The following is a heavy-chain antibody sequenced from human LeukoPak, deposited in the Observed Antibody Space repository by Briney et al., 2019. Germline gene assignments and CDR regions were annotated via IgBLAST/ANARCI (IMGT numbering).Heavy chain of an antibody. CDR2: ITSSGTTT. D-gene: IGHD4/OR15-4a*01. CDR3: ARDPDYGDPY. CDR1: GFSFSDSY. V-gene: IGHV3-11*01. Sequence: GGSLRLSCSASGFSFSDSYMSWFRLSPEKGLEWIAHITSSGTTTEYADSVKGRFTISRVNAKNSLYLQMNSLRPEDTALYYCARDPDYGDPYWGQGTLVTVSS. J-gene: IGHJ4*02.